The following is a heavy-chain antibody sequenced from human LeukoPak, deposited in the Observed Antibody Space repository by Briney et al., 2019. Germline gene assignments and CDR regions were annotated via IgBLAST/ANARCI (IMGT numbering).Heavy chain of an antibody. J-gene: IGHJ4*02. CDR2: ISSSSSYI. CDR3: ARVLDQPYYYDSSGYGSFDY. Sequence: PGGSLRLSCAASGFTFSSYSMNWVRQAPGKGLEWVSSISSSSSYIYYADSVKGRFTISRDNAKNSLYLQMNSLRAEDTAVYYCARVLDQPYYYDSSGYGSFDYWGQGTLVTVSS. CDR1: GFTFSSYS. D-gene: IGHD3-22*01. V-gene: IGHV3-21*01.